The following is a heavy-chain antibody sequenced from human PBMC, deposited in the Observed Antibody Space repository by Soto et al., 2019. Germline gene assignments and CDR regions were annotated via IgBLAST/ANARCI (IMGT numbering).Heavy chain of an antibody. CDR1: GFTFSDYY. J-gene: IGHJ4*02. D-gene: IGHD6-13*01. CDR2: ISSSTSHT. Sequence: QVQLVESGGGLVKPGGSLRLSCAASGFTFSDYYMTWIRQAPGKGLEWVSYISSSTSHTNYADSVKGRFTISRDNAKNSLFLQMNSLRAEDRAVNYCARGRGAAADDFDFWGQGTLVTVSS. CDR3: ARGRGAAADDFDF. V-gene: IGHV3-11*05.